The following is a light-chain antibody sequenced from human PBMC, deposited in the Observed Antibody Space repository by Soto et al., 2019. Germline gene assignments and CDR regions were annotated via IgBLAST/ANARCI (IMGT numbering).Light chain of an antibody. CDR2: EVS. J-gene: IGLJ1*01. V-gene: IGLV2-14*01. CDR1: SSDVGGYNY. CDR3: SSYTSSNNLSV. Sequence: QSALTQPASVSGSPGQSITISCTGTSSDVGGYNYVSWYQQHPGKAPKLMIYEVSNRPSGVSNRFSGSKSGNTASLTISGLQAEDEADYYCSSYTSSNNLSVFGTGTKVTVL.